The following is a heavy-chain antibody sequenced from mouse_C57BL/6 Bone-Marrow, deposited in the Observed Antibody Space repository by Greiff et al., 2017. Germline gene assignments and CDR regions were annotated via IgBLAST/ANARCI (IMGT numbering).Heavy chain of an antibody. CDR3: ARSGRYAYYFDY. Sequence: QVQLQQPGAELVRPGSSVKLSCKASGYTFTSYWMHWVKQRPIQGLEWIGNIDPSDSETHYNQKFKDKATVTVDKSSNTAYMQLRSLTSDDSAVYYCARSGRYAYYFDYWGQGTTLTVSS. CDR1: GYTFTSYW. CDR2: IDPSDSET. V-gene: IGHV1-52*01. D-gene: IGHD1-1*01. J-gene: IGHJ2*01.